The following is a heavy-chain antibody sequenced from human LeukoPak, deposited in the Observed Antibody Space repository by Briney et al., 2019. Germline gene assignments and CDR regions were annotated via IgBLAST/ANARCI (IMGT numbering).Heavy chain of an antibody. CDR3: AREYYYDSSGLFQH. V-gene: IGHV3-11*04. CDR2: ISSSGSTI. CDR1: GFTFSDYY. D-gene: IGHD3-22*01. J-gene: IGHJ1*01. Sequence: PGGSLRLSCAASGFTFSDYYMSWIRQAPGKGLEWVSYISSSGSTIYYADSVKGRFTISRDNAKNSLYLQMNSLRAEDTAVYYCAREYYYDSSGLFQHWGQGTLVTVSS.